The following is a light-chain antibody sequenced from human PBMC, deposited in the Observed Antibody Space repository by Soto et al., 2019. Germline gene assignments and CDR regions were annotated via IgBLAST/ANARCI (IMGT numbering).Light chain of an antibody. J-gene: IGLJ1*01. Sequence: QSALTQPASVSGSPGQSITISCTGTSSDVGSYNLVSWYQQHPGKAPKLMIYEGSKRPSGVSNRFSGSKSGNTASLTISGLQAEDEADYYCCSYTSSGLEVFGTGTKLTVL. CDR1: SSDVGSYNL. V-gene: IGLV2-14*02. CDR3: CSYTSSGLEV. CDR2: EGS.